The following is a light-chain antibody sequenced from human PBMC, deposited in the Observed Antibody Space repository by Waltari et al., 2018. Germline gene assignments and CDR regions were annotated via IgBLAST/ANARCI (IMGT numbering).Light chain of an antibody. CDR1: SIGSRS. V-gene: IGLV3-21*01. CDR2: YGS. J-gene: IGLJ2*01. Sequence: SYVLTQPPSVSVAPGKAARITCGGNSIGSRSVHWYQQKPGQAPVLVIYYGSDRPSGIPERISGSKSGNTATLTISRVEAGDEAAYYCQLWESGSDRVVFGGGTKLTVL. CDR3: QLWESGSDRVV.